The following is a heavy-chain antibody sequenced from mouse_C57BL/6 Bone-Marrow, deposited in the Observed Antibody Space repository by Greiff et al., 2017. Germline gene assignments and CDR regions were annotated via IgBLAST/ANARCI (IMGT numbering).Heavy chain of an antibody. CDR2: IDPSDSYT. CDR1: GYTFTSYW. D-gene: IGHD1-1*01. CDR3: ARETTVVADWYFDV. J-gene: IGHJ1*03. Sequence: VQVVESGAELVMPGASVKLSCKASGYTFTSYWMHWVKQRPGQGLEWIGEIDPSDSYTNYNQKFKGKSTLTVDKSSSTAYMQLSSLTSEDSAVYYCARETTVVADWYFDVWGTGTTVTVSS. V-gene: IGHV1-69*01.